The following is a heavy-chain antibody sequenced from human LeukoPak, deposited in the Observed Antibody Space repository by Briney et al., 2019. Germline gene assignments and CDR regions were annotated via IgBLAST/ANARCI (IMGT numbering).Heavy chain of an antibody. CDR1: GGSISSYY. J-gene: IGHJ3*02. CDR2: IYYSGST. CDR3: ARVDYYDSSGINNYDAFDI. D-gene: IGHD3-22*01. Sequence: SETQSLTCTVSGGSISSYYWSWIRQPPGKGLEWIGYIYYSGSTNYNPSLKSRVTISVDTSKNQFSLKLSSVTAADTAVYYCARVDYYDSSGINNYDAFDIWGQGTMVTVSS. V-gene: IGHV4-59*01.